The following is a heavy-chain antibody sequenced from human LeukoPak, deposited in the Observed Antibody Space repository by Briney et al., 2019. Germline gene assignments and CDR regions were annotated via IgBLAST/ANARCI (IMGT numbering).Heavy chain of an antibody. Sequence: QSGGSLRLSCAASGFTFDYYAMNWVHQAPGKGLEWVLYISSSSSTIYYADSVKGRFTISRDNAKNSLYLQMNSLRDEDTAVYYCARDYGDYYDSSGYYYGDYWGQGTLVTVSS. J-gene: IGHJ4*02. D-gene: IGHD3-22*01. CDR1: GFTFDYYA. CDR3: ARDYGDYYDSSGYYYGDY. CDR2: ISSSSSTI. V-gene: IGHV3-48*02.